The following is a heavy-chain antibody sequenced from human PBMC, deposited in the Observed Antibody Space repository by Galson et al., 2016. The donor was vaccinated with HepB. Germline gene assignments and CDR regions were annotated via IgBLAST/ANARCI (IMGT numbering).Heavy chain of an antibody. CDR3: ARVMVDYHYWSNKPKHYYSGMDV. CDR2: ISSSGTTI. D-gene: IGHD3-3*01. J-gene: IGHJ6*02. CDR1: GITFSDSY. V-gene: IGHV3-11*01. Sequence: SLRLSCAASGITFSDSYMTWIRQAPGKGLEWLSYISSSGTTIYYADSVKGRFTISRDNAKNSLYLQMNSLGAEETAVYYCARVMVDYHYWSNKPKHYYSGMDVWGQGTTVTVSS.